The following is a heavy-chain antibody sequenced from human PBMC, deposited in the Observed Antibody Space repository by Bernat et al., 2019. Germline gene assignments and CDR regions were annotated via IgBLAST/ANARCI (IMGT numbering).Heavy chain of an antibody. J-gene: IGHJ4*02. D-gene: IGHD2-21*02. Sequence: EVQLVESGGGLVHPGGSLRLSCAASGFTFSSHAMGWVRQAPGKGLEWVSSSTESGGSKYYGDSVKGRFTISRENSKNTLYLQMNSLRVEDTALYYWVRATRQVGDPDYWGQGTLVTVSS. V-gene: IGHV3-23*04. CDR3: VRATRQVGDPDY. CDR1: GFTFSSHA. CDR2: STESGGSK.